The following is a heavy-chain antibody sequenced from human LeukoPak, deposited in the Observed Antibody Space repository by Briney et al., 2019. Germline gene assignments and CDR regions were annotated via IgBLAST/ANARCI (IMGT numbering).Heavy chain of an antibody. CDR2: ISSSGYTI. D-gene: IGHD6-13*01. V-gene: IGHV3-48*03. CDR3: ARGLRYTTSWYGIFDI. J-gene: IGHJ3*02. CDR1: GFTFNSYE. Sequence: GGSLRLSCAASGFTFNSYEMNWVRQAPGKGLEWVSYISSSGYTIYYADSVKGRFTISRDNAENSLYLQMNSLRAEDTAVFYCARGLRYTTSWYGIFDIWGQGTMVTVSS.